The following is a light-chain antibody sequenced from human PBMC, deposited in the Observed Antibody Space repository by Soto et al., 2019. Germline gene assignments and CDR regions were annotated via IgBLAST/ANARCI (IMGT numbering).Light chain of an antibody. V-gene: IGLV2-14*03. Sequence: QSALTQPASVSGSPGQSITISCTGTSRDVGGYNYVSWFQHHPGKVPQLMISDVSNRPSGVSNRFSGSKSGNTASLTISGLQAEDEADYYCSSYTSGSTVIFGVGTKLTVL. J-gene: IGLJ2*01. CDR3: SSYTSGSTVI. CDR1: SRDVGGYNY. CDR2: DVS.